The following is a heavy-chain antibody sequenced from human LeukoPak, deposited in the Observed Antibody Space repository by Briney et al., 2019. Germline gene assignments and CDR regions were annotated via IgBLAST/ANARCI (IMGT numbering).Heavy chain of an antibody. D-gene: IGHD7-27*01. CDR2: IYYSGTT. CDR1: GGSISRYY. CDR3: ARGRGNWGDAFDI. Sequence: PSETLSLTCTVSGGSISRYYWNWIRQPPGKGLEWIGYIYYSGTTNYNPSLKSRVTISVDTSKNQFSLKLSSVTAADTAVYYCARGRGNWGDAFDIWGQGTMVTVSS. J-gene: IGHJ3*02. V-gene: IGHV4-59*12.